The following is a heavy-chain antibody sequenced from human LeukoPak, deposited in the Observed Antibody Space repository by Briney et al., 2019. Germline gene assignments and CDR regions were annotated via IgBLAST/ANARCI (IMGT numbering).Heavy chain of an antibody. D-gene: IGHD3-22*01. J-gene: IGHJ3*02. CDR1: GFTFSSYS. CDR3: ARDFHRRYYDSSGYNAFDI. Sequence: QPGRSLRLSCAASGFTFSSYSMNWVRQAPGKGLEWVSYISAISSSSTYYADSVKGRFTISRDNAKNSLYLQMNSLRAEDTAVYYCARDFHRRYYDSSGYNAFDIWGQGTMVTVSS. CDR2: ISAISSSST. V-gene: IGHV3-48*04.